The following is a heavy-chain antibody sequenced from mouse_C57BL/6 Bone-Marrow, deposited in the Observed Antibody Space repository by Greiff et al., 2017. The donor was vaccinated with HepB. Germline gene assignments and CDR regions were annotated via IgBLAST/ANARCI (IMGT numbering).Heavy chain of an antibody. J-gene: IGHJ2*01. V-gene: IGHV1-26*01. CDR3: ASDYYGSNY. CDR1: GYTFTDYY. CDR2: INPNNGGT. Sequence: VQLQQSGPELVKPGASVKISCKASGYTFTDYYMNWVKQSHGKSLEWIGDINPNNGGTSYNQKFKGKATLTVDKSSSTAYMELRSLTSEDSAVYYCASDYYGSNYWGQGTTLTVSS. D-gene: IGHD1-1*01.